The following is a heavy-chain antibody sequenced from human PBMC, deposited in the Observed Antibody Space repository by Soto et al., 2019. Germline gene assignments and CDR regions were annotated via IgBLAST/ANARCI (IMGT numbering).Heavy chain of an antibody. V-gene: IGHV4-30-4*01. Sequence: HVQLHQSGPRLVKPSQTLSLECSVIGCSVNTGENYWSWVRQSPGRGLEGIGYIYHTGNTYYNPALENRVTMSVDASKNQFSLTLTSVTAADTAVYFCAREPLDGMDVWGQGTNVTVSS. CDR1: GCSVNTGENY. CDR2: IYHTGNT. J-gene: IGHJ6*02. CDR3: AREPLDGMDV.